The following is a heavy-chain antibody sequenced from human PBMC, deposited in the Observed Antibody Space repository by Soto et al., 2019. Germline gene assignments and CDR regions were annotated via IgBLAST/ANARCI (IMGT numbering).Heavy chain of an antibody. J-gene: IGHJ4*02. D-gene: IGHD6-19*01. CDR1: GYTFTGYY. Sequence: ASVKVSCKASGYTFTGYYMHWVRQAPGQGLEWMGWINPNSGGTNYAQKFQGWVTMTRDTSISTAYMELSRLRSDDTAVYYCARAPRGIEVAGTAFDYWGQGTLVTVSS. CDR2: INPNSGGT. CDR3: ARAPRGIEVAGTAFDY. V-gene: IGHV1-2*04.